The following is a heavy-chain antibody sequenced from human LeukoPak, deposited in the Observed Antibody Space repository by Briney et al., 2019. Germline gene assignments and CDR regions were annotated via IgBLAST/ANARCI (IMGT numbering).Heavy chain of an antibody. J-gene: IGHJ4*02. CDR1: GYTFTSYG. Sequence: GASVKVSCKASGYTFTSYGISWVRQAPGQGLEWMGWISAYNGNTNYAQKFQGRVTMTTDTSTSTAYMELRSLRSDDTAVYYCARVKDIVVVPAAIYWGQGTLVTVSS. D-gene: IGHD2-2*01. CDR3: ARVKDIVVVPAAIY. V-gene: IGHV1-18*01. CDR2: ISAYNGNT.